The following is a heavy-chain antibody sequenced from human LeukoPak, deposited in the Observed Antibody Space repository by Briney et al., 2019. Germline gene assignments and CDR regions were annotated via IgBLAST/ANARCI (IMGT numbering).Heavy chain of an antibody. J-gene: IGHJ3*02. CDR1: GFTFSSYE. Sequence: GGSLGLSCAASGFTFSSYEMNWVRQAPGKGLEWVSYISSSGSTIYYADSVKGRFTISRDNSKNTLYLQMNSLRAEDTAVYYCARGRGTAAGTRQWLVHVPFDIWGQGTMVTVSS. V-gene: IGHV3-48*03. D-gene: IGHD6-19*01. CDR3: ARGRGTAAGTRQWLVHVPFDI. CDR2: ISSSGSTI.